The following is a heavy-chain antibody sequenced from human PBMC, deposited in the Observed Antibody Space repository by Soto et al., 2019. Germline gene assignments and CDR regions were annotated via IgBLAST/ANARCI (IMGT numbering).Heavy chain of an antibody. CDR2: ITATGDRT. D-gene: IGHD3-22*01. CDR1: GFRFSSYS. Sequence: GGSLRLSCADSGFRFSSYSMSWVRQTPGKGLEWVAAITATGDRTYYADSVTGRFTISRDNSKKTHYLQMTSLRAEDTAMYYCATMNGYFEYWGQGTPVTVS. CDR3: ATMNGYFEY. J-gene: IGHJ4*02. V-gene: IGHV3-23*01.